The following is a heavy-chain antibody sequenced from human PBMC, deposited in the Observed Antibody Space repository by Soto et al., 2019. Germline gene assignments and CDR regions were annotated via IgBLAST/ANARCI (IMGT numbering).Heavy chain of an antibody. J-gene: IGHJ6*01. D-gene: IGHD6-19*01. CDR2: IYYSGST. CDR3: ARSSSGWDNDYYYGMDV. V-gene: IGHV4-39*01. CDR1: GGSISSSSYY. Sequence: PSETLSLTCTVSGGSISSSSYYWGWIRQPPGKGLEWIGSIYYSGSTYYNPSLKSRVTISVDTSKNQFSLKLSSVTAADTAVYYCARSSSGWDNDYYYGMDVWGQGTTVT.